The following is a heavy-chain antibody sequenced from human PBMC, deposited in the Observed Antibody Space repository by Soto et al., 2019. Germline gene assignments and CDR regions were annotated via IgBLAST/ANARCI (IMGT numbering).Heavy chain of an antibody. Sequence: GGSLRLSCAASGFTFNSYAMTWVRQAPGKGLEWVSIISSSGDGTYYVDSVKGRFTISRDNSRNTLNLQMNSLRAEDTATYFCVSWVSAHFDYWGHGTPVTVSS. D-gene: IGHD2-8*01. CDR1: GFTFNSYA. V-gene: IGHV3-23*01. CDR3: VSWVSAHFDY. J-gene: IGHJ4*01. CDR2: ISSSGDGT.